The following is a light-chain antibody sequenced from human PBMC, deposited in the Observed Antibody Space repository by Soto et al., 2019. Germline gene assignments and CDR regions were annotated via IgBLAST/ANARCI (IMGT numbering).Light chain of an antibody. J-gene: IGKJ1*01. V-gene: IGKV3-15*01. Sequence: EIVLTQSPATLSVSPGERATLSCRASQSISSNLAWHQQTTGQAPRLLIYGEGTRATGIPDRFSGSGSGTEFNLTISRLQPDDFATYYCQQYNSYPWTCGQGTKVDIK. CDR1: QSISSN. CDR3: QQYNSYPWT. CDR2: GEG.